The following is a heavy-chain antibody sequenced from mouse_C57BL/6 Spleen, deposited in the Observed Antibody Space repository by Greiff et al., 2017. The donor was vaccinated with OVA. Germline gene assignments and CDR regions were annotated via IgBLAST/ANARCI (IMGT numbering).Heavy chain of an antibody. CDR1: GFTFSSYG. J-gene: IGHJ2*01. V-gene: IGHV5-6*01. CDR3: ARHKSNDEDFDD. Sequence: EVMLVESGGDLVKPGGSLKLSCAASGFTFSSYGMSWVRQTPDKRLEWVATISSGGSYTYYPDSVKGRFTISRDNAKKTLYLQRISLKSEDTAMYYCARHKSNDEDFDDWGQGTTLTVAS. D-gene: IGHD2-12*01. CDR2: ISSGGSYT.